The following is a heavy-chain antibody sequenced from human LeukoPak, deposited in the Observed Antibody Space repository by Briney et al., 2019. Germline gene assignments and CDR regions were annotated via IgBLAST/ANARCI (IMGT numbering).Heavy chain of an antibody. CDR1: GYAFTNYH. V-gene: IGHV1-46*01. CDR2: INPNGGGT. CDR3: ARGVDNSRYYFDY. D-gene: IGHD1-14*01. Sequence: VKVSCKASGYAFTNYHMFWVRQAPGQGLEWMGIINPNGGGTNYAQKFQGRVTMTRDTSTSTVYMDLSSLTSEDTALYYCARGVDNSRYYFDYWGQGTLVTVSS. J-gene: IGHJ4*02.